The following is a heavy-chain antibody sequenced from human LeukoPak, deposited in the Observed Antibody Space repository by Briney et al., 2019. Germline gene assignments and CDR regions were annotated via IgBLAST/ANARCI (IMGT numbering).Heavy chain of an antibody. CDR1: GFSFSNYA. CDR3: ARVATMVRGSNGMDV. V-gene: IGHV4-59*01. Sequence: PGGSMRLSCSASGFSFSNYAMHWVRQAPGKGLEWIGYIYYSGSTNYNPSLRSRATISVDTSKKQFSLNLSSVTAADTALYYCARVATMVRGSNGMDVWGKGTTVTVSS. CDR2: IYYSGST. D-gene: IGHD3-10*01. J-gene: IGHJ6*04.